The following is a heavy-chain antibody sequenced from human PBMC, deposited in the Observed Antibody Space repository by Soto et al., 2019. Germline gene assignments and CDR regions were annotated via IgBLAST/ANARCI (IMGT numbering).Heavy chain of an antibody. V-gene: IGHV2-26*01. CDR2: TFSNHEK. CDR3: ARIKDVGIFDQ. CDR1: GFSLSNARMG. D-gene: IGHD1-26*01. J-gene: IGHJ4*02. Sequence: AAETLTLTCTVFGFSLSNARMGVSWIRQPPGKALECLAHTFSNHEKYYSTSLKSRITISKDTSKSHVVLTMTNIDPVDTATYYCARIKDVGIFDQWGQGTLVTV.